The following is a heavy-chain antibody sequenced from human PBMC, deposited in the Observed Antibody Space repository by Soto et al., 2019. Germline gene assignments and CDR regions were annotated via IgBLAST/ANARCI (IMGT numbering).Heavy chain of an antibody. CDR1: GYTFISYG. J-gene: IGHJ4*02. CDR2: ISTFNGNT. D-gene: IGHD2-8*01. V-gene: IGHV1-18*04. Sequence: QIQLVQSGAAVKKPGASVKVSCKASGYTFISYGINWVRQAPGQGREWMGWISTFNGNTNYAQKLQGRVTMTTDTSTSTVYMELRSLRSDDTAVYYWGRDELDCTKGVCYTAYYFDYWGQGALVTVSS. CDR3: GRDELDCTKGVCYTAYYFDY.